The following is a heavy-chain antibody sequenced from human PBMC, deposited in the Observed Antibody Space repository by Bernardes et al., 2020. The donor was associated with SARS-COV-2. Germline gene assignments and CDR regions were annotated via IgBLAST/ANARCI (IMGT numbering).Heavy chain of an antibody. J-gene: IGHJ5*01. CDR3: AREENPGRAVGSDWFDS. D-gene: IGHD6-13*01. CDR1: GFTFRSSE. V-gene: IGHV3-48*03. Sequence: GGSLRLSCAASGFTFRSSEMNWVRQAPGKGLEWVSYISSSGGTTAYADSVRGRFTISRDNVKNSLYLQMDSLRAEDTAVYYCAREENPGRAVGSDWFDSWGQGTLVTVSS. CDR2: ISSSGGTT.